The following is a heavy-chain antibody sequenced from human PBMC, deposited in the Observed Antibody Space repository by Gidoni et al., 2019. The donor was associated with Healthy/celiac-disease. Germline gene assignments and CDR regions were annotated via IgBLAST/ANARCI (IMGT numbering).Heavy chain of an antibody. V-gene: IGHV1-69*02. J-gene: IGHJ5*02. Sequence: QVQLVQSGAEVKKPGTSVKVYCKASGGTFSSYTISWLRQAPGQGLEWMGRIIPILGIANYAQKFQGRVTITADKSTSTAYMELSSLRSEDTAVYYCAPGTMLSNWFDPWGQGTLVTVSS. CDR2: IIPILGIA. CDR1: GGTFSSYT. D-gene: IGHD2-8*01. CDR3: APGTMLSNWFDP.